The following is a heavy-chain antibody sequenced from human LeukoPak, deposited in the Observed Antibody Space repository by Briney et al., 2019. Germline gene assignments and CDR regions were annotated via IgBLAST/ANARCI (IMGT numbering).Heavy chain of an antibody. V-gene: IGHV3-23*01. CDR2: ISGSGGST. J-gene: IGHJ4*02. D-gene: IGHD5-12*01. CDR3: AKNLDGVATYFDY. Sequence: GGSLRLSCAASGFSFSIYAMSWVRQAPGKGLEWVSAISGSGGSTYYADSVKGRFTISRDNSKNTLYLQMDSLRAEDTAVYHCAKNLDGVATYFDYWGQGTLVTVSS. CDR1: GFSFSIYA.